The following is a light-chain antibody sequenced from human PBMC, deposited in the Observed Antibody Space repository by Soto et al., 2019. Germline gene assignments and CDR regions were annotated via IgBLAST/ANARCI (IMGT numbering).Light chain of an antibody. Sequence: DIQVTQSPSSLSASVGDRVTITCQASQNITNYLNWYQLELGKAPKLLIYDASDLDMGVPSRFSGGGTGTDFTFTISGLQPEDFATYYCQQYHDLPLTLGGGTKVDIK. CDR1: QNITNY. J-gene: IGKJ4*01. V-gene: IGKV1-33*01. CDR2: DAS. CDR3: QQYHDLPLT.